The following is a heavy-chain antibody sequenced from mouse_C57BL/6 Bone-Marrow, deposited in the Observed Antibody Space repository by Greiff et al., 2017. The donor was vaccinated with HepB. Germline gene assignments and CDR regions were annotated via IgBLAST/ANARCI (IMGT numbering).Heavy chain of an antibody. CDR2: ISNGGGST. CDR1: GFTFSDYY. Sequence: EVKLVESGGGLVQPGGSLKLSCAASGFTFSDYYMYWVRQTPEKRLEWVAYISNGGGSTYYPDTVKGRFTISRDNAKNTLYLQMSRLKSEDTAMYYCARRGLLYYAMDYWGQGTSVTGSS. D-gene: IGHD1-1*01. V-gene: IGHV5-12*01. CDR3: ARRGLLYYAMDY. J-gene: IGHJ4*01.